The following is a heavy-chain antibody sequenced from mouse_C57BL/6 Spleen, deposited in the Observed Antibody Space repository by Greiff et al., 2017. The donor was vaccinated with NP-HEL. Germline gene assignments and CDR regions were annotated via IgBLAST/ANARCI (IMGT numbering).Heavy chain of an antibody. CDR2: INPSNGGT. Sequence: VQLQESGTELVQPGASVKLSCKASGYTFTSYWMHWVKQRPGQGLEWIGNINPSNGGTNYNEKFKSKATLTVDKSSSTAYMQLSSLTSEDSAVYYCARSYYGREAYYAMDDWGQGASVTVAS. CDR1: GYTFTSYW. D-gene: IGHD1-1*01. J-gene: IGHJ4*01. V-gene: IGHV1-53*01. CDR3: ARSYYGREAYYAMDD.